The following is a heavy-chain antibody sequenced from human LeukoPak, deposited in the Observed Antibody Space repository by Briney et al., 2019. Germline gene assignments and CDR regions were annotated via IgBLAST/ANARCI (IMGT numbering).Heavy chain of an antibody. CDR2: ITPMFGTS. CDR3: ARDPITGLDY. Sequence: GASVKVSCKASGGTFSRHTISWVRQGPGQGLEWMGGITPMFGTSNYAQKFRGRVTITADESTSTAYVELSSLRSEDTAVYYCARDPITGLDYWGQGTLVTVSS. D-gene: IGHD1-14*01. CDR1: GGTFSRHT. V-gene: IGHV1-69*01. J-gene: IGHJ4*02.